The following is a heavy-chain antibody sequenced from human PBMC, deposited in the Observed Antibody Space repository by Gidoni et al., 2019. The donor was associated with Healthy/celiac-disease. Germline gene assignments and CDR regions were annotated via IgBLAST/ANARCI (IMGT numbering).Heavy chain of an antibody. CDR1: GGFISSSSYY. CDR3: ARQGSSSWRNWFDP. J-gene: IGHJ5*02. Sequence: QLQLQESGPGVVKPWETLSLTCTASGGFISSSSYYWGWIRQPPGKGLEWIGSIYSSGSTYYNPSLKSRGTISVDTSKNQFSLKLSSVTAADTAVYYCARQGSSSWRNWFDPWGQGTLVTVSS. CDR2: IYSSGST. D-gene: IGHD6-13*01. V-gene: IGHV4-39*01.